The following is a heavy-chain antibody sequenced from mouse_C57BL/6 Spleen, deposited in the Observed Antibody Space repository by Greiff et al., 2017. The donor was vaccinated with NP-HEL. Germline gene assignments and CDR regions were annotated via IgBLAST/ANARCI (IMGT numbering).Heavy chain of an antibody. D-gene: IGHD1-1*01. CDR1: GYTFTSYW. CDR3: ARGGDYYGSSSFDY. Sequence: QVQLQQPGAELVKPGASVKLSCKASGYTFTSYWMHWVKQRPGQGLEWIGMIHPNSGSTNYNEKFKSKATLTVDKSSSTAYMQLSSLTSEDSAVYYCARGGDYYGSSSFDYWGQGTTLTVSS. CDR2: IHPNSGST. J-gene: IGHJ2*01. V-gene: IGHV1-64*01.